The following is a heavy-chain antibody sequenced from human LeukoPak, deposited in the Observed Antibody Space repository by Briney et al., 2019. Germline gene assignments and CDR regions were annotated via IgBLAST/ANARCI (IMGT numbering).Heavy chain of an antibody. CDR2: IRYDGSNK. CDR1: GFTFSSYG. J-gene: IGHJ1*01. D-gene: IGHD2-2*01. CDR3: AKVWVWCSSTSCYRGAEYFQH. V-gene: IGHV3-30*02. Sequence: PGGSLRLSCAASGFTFSSYGMHWVRQAPGKGLEWVAFIRYDGSNKYYADSVKGRFTISRDNSKNTLYLQMNSLRAEDTAVYYCAKVWVWCSSTSCYRGAEYFQHWGQGTLVTVSS.